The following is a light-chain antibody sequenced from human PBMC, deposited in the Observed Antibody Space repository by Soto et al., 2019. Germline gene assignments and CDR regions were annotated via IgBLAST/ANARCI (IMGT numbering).Light chain of an antibody. CDR3: SSYTSSSIRV. V-gene: IGLV2-14*01. CDR1: SSDVGGYNY. J-gene: IGLJ3*02. Sequence: QSALTQPASVSGSPGQALTISCTGTSSDVGGYNYVSWYQQHPGKAPKLMIYEVSNRPSGVSNRFSGSKSGNTASLTSSGRQAEDEADYYCSSYTSSSIRVFGGGTKLTVL. CDR2: EVS.